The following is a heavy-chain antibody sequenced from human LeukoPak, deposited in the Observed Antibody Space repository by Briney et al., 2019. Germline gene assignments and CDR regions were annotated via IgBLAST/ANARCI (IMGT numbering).Heavy chain of an antibody. CDR1: GFIFSSYS. CDR2: ISSSSSTI. J-gene: IGHJ4*02. CDR3: ARDRGGSYSAIDY. D-gene: IGHD1-26*01. Sequence: GGSLRVSCAASGFIFSSYSMNWVRQAPGKGLEWVSFISSSSSTIYYADSVKGRFTISRDNAKNSLYLQMNSLRAEDTAVYYCARDRGGSYSAIDYWGQGTLVTVSS. V-gene: IGHV3-48*04.